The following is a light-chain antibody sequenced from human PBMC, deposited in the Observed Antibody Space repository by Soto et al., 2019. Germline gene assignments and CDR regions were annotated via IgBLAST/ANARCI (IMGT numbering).Light chain of an antibody. CDR1: QSVSGSY. Sequence: EIVLTQSPGTLSLSPGERATLSCRASQSVSGSYLAWYQQKPGQSPRLLIYGSSDRSTGIPDRVSGSGSGTDFTLTISRVEPEYFAVYYCQQYCSSPPYMFGQGTKLEIK. J-gene: IGKJ2*01. V-gene: IGKV3-20*01. CDR2: GSS. CDR3: QQYCSSPPYM.